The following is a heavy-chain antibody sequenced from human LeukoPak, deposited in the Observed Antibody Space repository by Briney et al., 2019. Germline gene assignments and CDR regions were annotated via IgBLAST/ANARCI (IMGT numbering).Heavy chain of an antibody. CDR2: INPNSGGT. Sequence: GASVKVSCKASGYTFTGYYMHWVRQAPGQGLEWMGWINPNSGGTNYAQKFQGRVTMTRDTSISTAYMELSRLTSDDTAVYYCASPLQQLDDLPYYMDVWGTGTTVSVSS. CDR3: ASPLQQLDDLPYYMDV. V-gene: IGHV1-2*02. CDR1: GYTFTGYY. J-gene: IGHJ6*03. D-gene: IGHD6-6*01.